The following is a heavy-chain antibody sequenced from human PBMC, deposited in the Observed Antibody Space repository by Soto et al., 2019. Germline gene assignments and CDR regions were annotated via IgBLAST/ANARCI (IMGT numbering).Heavy chain of an antibody. V-gene: IGHV3-30-3*01. CDR2: ISYDGSNK. CDR1: GFTFSSYA. D-gene: IGHD2-21*02. J-gene: IGHJ4*02. CDR3: ARDRYEIIVVVTGSFDY. Sequence: QPGGSLRLSCAASGFTFSSYAMHWVRQAPGKGLEWVAVISYDGSNKYYADSVKGRFTISRDNSKNTLYLQMNSLRAEDTAVYYCARDRYEIIVVVTGSFDYWGQGTLVTVSS.